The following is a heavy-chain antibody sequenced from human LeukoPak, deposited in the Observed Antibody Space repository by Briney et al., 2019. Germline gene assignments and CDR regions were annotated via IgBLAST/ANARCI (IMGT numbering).Heavy chain of an antibody. D-gene: IGHD6-19*01. CDR1: GGSVSSGSYY. V-gene: IGHV4-61*01. CDR3: AREAVADSKYYFDY. J-gene: IGHJ4*02. CDR2: IYYSGST. Sequence: SETLSLTCTVSGGSVSSGSYYWSWIRQPPGKGLEWIGYIYYSGSTNYNPSLKSRVTISVDTSKNQFSLKLSSVTAADTAVYYCAREAVADSKYYFDYWGQGTLVTVSS.